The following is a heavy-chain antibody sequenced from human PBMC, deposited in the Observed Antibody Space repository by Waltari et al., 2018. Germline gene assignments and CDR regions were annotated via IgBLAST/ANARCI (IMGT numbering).Heavy chain of an antibody. CDR2: IIPILGIA. D-gene: IGHD4-17*01. CDR3: ASTPWMGMTTVTTANWFDP. CDR1: GGTFSSYT. V-gene: IGHV1-69*02. J-gene: IGHJ5*02. Sequence: QVQLVQSGAEVKKPGSSVKVSCKASGGTFSSYTISWVRQAPGHGLEWMGRIIPILGIANYAQKFQGRVTITADKSTSTAYMELSSLRSEDTAVYYCASTPWMGMTTVTTANWFDPWGQGTLVTVSS.